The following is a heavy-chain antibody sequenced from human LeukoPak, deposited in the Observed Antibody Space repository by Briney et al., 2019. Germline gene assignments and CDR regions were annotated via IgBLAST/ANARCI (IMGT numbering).Heavy chain of an antibody. D-gene: IGHD6-13*01. CDR2: IIPILGIA. CDR1: GGTFSSYT. CDR3: ARSMPGWSSSSWYLGY. J-gene: IGHJ4*02. Sequence: SVKVSCKASGGTFSSYTISWVRQAPGQGLEWMGRIIPILGIANYAQKFQGRVTITADKSTSTAYMELSSLGSEDTAVYYCARSMPGWSSSSWYLGYWGQGTLVTVSS. V-gene: IGHV1-69*02.